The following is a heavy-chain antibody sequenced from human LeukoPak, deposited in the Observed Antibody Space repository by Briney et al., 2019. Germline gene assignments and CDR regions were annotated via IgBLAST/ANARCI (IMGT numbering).Heavy chain of an antibody. V-gene: IGHV4-59*01. D-gene: IGHD3-3*01. CDR1: GGSISSYY. J-gene: IGHJ5*02. CDR2: IYYSGST. CDR3: SGFWSGYSKNWFDP. Sequence: SETLSPTCTVSGGSISSYYRSWIRQPPGKGLEWIGYIYYSGSTNYNPSLKSRVTISVDTSKNQFSLKLSSVTAADTAVYYCSGFWSGYSKNWFDPWGQGTLVTVSS.